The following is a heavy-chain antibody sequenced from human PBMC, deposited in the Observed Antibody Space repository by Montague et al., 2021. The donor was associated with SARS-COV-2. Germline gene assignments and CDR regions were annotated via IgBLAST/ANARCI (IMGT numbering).Heavy chain of an antibody. CDR2: FDPEHGET. J-gene: IGHJ3*01. CDR3: ATESIVRIVIYAFAF. Sequence: WIRQSPGKGLEWMGSFDPEHGETVYTQKFQGRVTMTEDPSTETAYLELSNLISDDTAVYYCATESIVRIVIYAFAFWGQGTLVTVSS. D-gene: IGHD3-3*02. V-gene: IGHV1-24*01.